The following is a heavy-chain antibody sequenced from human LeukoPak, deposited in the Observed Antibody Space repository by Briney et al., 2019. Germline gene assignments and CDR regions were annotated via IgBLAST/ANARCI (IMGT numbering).Heavy chain of an antibody. V-gene: IGHV4-59*01. CDR2: IYHRGST. Sequence: SETLSLTCAVYGGSFSGYYWSWIRQPPGKGLEWIGYIYHRGSTNYNSSLKSRVTISVDTSKNQFSLKLSSVTAADTAVYYCARGYYDSSGYYPNWFDPWGQGTLVTVSS. CDR1: GGSFSGYY. J-gene: IGHJ5*02. CDR3: ARGYYDSSGYYPNWFDP. D-gene: IGHD3-22*01.